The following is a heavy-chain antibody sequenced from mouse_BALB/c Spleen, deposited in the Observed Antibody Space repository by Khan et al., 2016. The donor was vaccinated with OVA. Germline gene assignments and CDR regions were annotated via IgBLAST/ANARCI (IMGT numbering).Heavy chain of an antibody. J-gene: IGHJ1*01. CDR2: IWGDGST. CDR3: AKSKVWYIEV. V-gene: IGHV2-3*01. Sequence: QVQLKESGPGLVAPSQSLSITCTVSGFSLTTYGVNWVRQPPGTGLEWLGVIWGDGSTNYHSALISRLSITKDNSKSQVFLKLNSLQSDDTATHYYAKSKVWYIEVWGAGTTVTVSS. CDR1: GFSLTTYG.